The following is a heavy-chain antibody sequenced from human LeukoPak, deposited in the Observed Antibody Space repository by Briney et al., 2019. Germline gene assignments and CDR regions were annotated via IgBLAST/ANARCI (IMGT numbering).Heavy chain of an antibody. CDR3: AREGRITMIVVVTNDAFDI. D-gene: IGHD3-22*01. J-gene: IGHJ3*02. V-gene: IGHV3-30*02. CDR1: GFTFSSYG. Sequence: GGSLRLSCAASGFTFSSYGMHWVRQAPGKGLEWVSFIRYDGSNKYYADSVKGRFTISRDNSKNTLYLQMNSLRAEDTAVYYCAREGRITMIVVVTNDAFDIWGQGTMVTVSS. CDR2: IRYDGSNK.